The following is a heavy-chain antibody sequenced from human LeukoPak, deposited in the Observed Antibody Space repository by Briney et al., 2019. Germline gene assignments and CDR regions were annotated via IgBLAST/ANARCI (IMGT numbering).Heavy chain of an antibody. CDR3: AKDQWTYYYGSGSSYNWFDP. D-gene: IGHD3-10*01. CDR2: ISGSGGST. CDR1: EFTFSSYA. Sequence: GGSLRLSCAASEFTFSSYAMSWVRQAPGKGLEWVSAISGSGGSTYYADSVKGRFTISRDNSKNTLYLQMNSLRAEDTAVYYCAKDQWTYYYGSGSSYNWFDPWGQGTLVTVSS. V-gene: IGHV3-23*01. J-gene: IGHJ5*02.